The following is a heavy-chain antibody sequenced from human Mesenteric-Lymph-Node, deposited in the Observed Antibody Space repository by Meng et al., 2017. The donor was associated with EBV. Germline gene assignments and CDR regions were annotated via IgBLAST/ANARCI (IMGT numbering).Heavy chain of an antibody. D-gene: IGHD2-15*01. V-gene: IGHV1-69*01. J-gene: IGHJ5*02. CDR2: LTPIFGTI. Sequence: QVQLVQSGAEVKKPGSSVKVSCKASGGSFSTSTINWVRQAPGQGLEWLGGLTPIFGTINYAQNLQDRLTITADESTSTGYMELRGLMSEDTALYYCAHSCIGFNCYHPVLDTWGQGTLVTVSS. CDR3: AHSCIGFNCYHPVLDT. CDR1: GGSFSTST.